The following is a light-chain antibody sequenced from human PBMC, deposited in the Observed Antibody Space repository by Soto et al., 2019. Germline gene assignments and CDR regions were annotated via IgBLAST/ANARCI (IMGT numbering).Light chain of an antibody. Sequence: RANRSLSPRKRAVLGCSASQSVSSNLAWYQQKPGQAPRLLIYGASTRATGIPDRFSGSGSGTEFPLTIRSLQSEDFAVYHCQQYNNWPPFDFGQGTRLEIK. CDR2: GAS. V-gene: IGKV3-15*01. CDR3: QQYNNWPPFD. CDR1: QSVSSN. J-gene: IGKJ5*01.